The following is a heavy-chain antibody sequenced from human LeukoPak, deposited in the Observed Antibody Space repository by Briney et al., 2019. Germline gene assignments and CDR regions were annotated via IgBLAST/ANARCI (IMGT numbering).Heavy chain of an antibody. CDR2: IYPGDSDT. CDR1: GYSFTNYW. CDR3: ARPVRAVAGTYYYYYMDV. J-gene: IGHJ6*03. Sequence: GESLKISCKGSGYSFTNYWIGWGRQMPGKGLGWMGIIYPGDSDTTYSPSYQGQVTISADKSISTAYLQWSSLKASDTAMYYCARPVRAVAGTYYYYYMDVWGKGTTVTVSS. D-gene: IGHD6-19*01. V-gene: IGHV5-51*01.